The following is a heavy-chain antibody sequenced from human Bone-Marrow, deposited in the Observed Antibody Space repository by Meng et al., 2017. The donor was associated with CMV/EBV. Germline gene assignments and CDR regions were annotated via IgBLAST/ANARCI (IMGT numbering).Heavy chain of an antibody. CDR1: GGSFSGYY. D-gene: IGHD3-3*01. V-gene: IGHV4-34*01. CDR3: ARRYYDFWSGYPRGVDP. CDR2: INHSGGT. Sequence: SETLSLTCAVYGGSFSGYYWSWIRQPPGKGLEWIGEINHSGGTNYNPSLKSRVTISVDTSKNQFSLKLSSVTAADTAVYYCARRYYDFWSGYPRGVDPWGQGTLVTVSS. J-gene: IGHJ5*02.